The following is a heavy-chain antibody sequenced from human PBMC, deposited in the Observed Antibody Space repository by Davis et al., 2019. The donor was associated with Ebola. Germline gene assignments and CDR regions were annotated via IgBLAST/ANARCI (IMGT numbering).Heavy chain of an antibody. Sequence: PGGSLRLSCAASGFTFSNAWMNWVRQAPGRGLEWVGRLKSKSDGGTADYAAPVEGRFTISRDDSKNMVYLQIDSLKTEDTAVYYCTTVGLVVAEFDYWGQGTLVTVSS. CDR2: LKSKSDGGTA. CDR1: GFTFSNAW. J-gene: IGHJ4*02. V-gene: IGHV3-15*01. D-gene: IGHD6-19*01. CDR3: TTVGLVVAEFDY.